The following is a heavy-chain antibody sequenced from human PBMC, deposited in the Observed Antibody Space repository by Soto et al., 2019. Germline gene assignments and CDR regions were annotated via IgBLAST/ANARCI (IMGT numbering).Heavy chain of an antibody. D-gene: IGHD3-3*01. CDR3: ARDASYYSLWSGYYHSGNGMDV. V-gene: IGHV3-33*01. Sequence: AWGALVVCCVSRGFTFSIFAMDWVRQAQGKGLDQVPFLWYAGRKKWYVDSVKGRFTISRDNSRNTVYFQMNSLRADDTAVYYCARDASYYSLWSGYYHSGNGMDVWGHGTTFTVS. J-gene: IGHJ6*02. CDR1: GFTFSIFA. CDR2: LWYAGRKK.